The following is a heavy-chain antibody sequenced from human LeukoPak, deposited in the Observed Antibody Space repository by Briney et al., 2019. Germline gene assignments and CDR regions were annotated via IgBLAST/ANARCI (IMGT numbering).Heavy chain of an antibody. CDR2: ISYSGRT. V-gene: IGHV4-59*01. J-gene: IGHJ4*02. CDR3: ARKTGDLYYFHY. D-gene: IGHD7-27*01. CDR1: GGSISSYY. Sequence: PSETLSLTCTVSGGSISSYYWSWIRQPPGKGLEWIGYISYSGRTNYNPSLKSRVTISVDTSKNQFSLRLSSVTAADTAVYYCARKTGDLYYFHYWGQGTLVTVSS.